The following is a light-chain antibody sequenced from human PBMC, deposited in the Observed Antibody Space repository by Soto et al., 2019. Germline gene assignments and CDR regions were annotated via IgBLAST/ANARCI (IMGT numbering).Light chain of an antibody. J-gene: IGKJ1*01. Sequence: DIVMTQSPDSLAVSLGERATINCKSSQSVFYSSNNKNYLAWYQQKPGQPPKLLIYWASTRESGVPDRFSGSGSGTDFTLTINSLQAEDVAVYYCQQYYSWWTFGQGTKVEIK. CDR3: QQYYSWWT. CDR2: WAS. CDR1: QSVFYSSNNKNY. V-gene: IGKV4-1*01.